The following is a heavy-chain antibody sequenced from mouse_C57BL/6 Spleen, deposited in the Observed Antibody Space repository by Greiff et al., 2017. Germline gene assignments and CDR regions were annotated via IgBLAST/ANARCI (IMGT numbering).Heavy chain of an antibody. CDR2: IYPGDGDT. Sequence: VQLQQSGAELVKPGASVKISCKASGYAFSSYWMNWVKQRPGKGLEWIGQIYPGDGDTNYNGKFKGKATLTADKSSSTAYMQLSSLTSEDSAVYFCARVSSGYAFDYWGQGTTLTVSS. J-gene: IGHJ2*01. CDR1: GYAFSSYW. V-gene: IGHV1-80*01. D-gene: IGHD3-2*02. CDR3: ARVSSGYAFDY.